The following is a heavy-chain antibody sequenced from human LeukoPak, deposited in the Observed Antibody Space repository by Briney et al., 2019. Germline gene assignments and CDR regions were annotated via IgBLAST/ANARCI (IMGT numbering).Heavy chain of an antibody. V-gene: IGHV3-48*02. CDR3: ARYCISASCYASHDY. CDR1: GFTFSSFS. Sequence: GGCLRLSCAASGFTFSSFSMNWVRPAPGKGLEWVSYISSSSSTIYYADSVKGRFTISRDNAKNSLYLQMNSLRDEDTAVYYCARYCISASCYASHDYWGQGTLVTVSS. J-gene: IGHJ4*02. CDR2: ISSSSSTI. D-gene: IGHD2-2*01.